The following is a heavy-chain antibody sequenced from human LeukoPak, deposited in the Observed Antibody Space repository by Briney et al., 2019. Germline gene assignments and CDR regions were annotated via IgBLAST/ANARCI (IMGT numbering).Heavy chain of an antibody. J-gene: IGHJ4*02. CDR2: ISWSGDRM. CDR1: GFTFNSYG. D-gene: IGHD2-2*01. CDR3: AKDLGGSATTV. Sequence: GGSLRLSCAASGFTFNSYGMHWVRQAPGKGLEWVSSISWSGDRMGYADAVKGRFTISRDNAKNSLFLQMNSLRVEDTALYYCAKDLGGSATTVWGQGTLVTVSS. V-gene: IGHV3-9*01.